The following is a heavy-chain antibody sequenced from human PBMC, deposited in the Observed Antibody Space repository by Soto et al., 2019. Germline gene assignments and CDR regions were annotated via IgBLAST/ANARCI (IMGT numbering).Heavy chain of an antibody. J-gene: IGHJ4*02. V-gene: IGHV1-69*06. Sequence: QVQLVQSGAEVKKPGSSVKVSCKASGGTFSSYAISWVRQAPGQGLEWMGGIIPIFGTANYAQKFQGRVTITADKSTSTAYMELSSLSSEDTAVYYCARVPSGPALAYYFDYWGQGTLVTVSS. D-gene: IGHD1-1*01. CDR2: IIPIFGTA. CDR1: GGTFSSYA. CDR3: ARVPSGPALAYYFDY.